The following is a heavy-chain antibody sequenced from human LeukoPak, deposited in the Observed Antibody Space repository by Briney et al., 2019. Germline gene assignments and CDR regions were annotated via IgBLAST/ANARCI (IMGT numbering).Heavy chain of an antibody. CDR3: ARDRSYYDRRGYYYKSWFDP. CDR1: GGSISIYY. J-gene: IGHJ5*02. CDR2: IYYSGST. V-gene: IGHV4-59*01. D-gene: IGHD3-22*01. Sequence: SETLSLTCTVSGGSISIYYWGCIRQPPGKGLEWRGYIYYSGSTTYNPSLKSRVTISVDTSKPPFSLKLSSVTAADTAVYYCARDRSYYDRRGYYYKSWFDPWGQGTLVTVSS.